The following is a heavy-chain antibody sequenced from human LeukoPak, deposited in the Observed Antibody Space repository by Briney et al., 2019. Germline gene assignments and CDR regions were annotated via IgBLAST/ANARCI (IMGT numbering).Heavy chain of an antibody. J-gene: IGHJ5*02. V-gene: IGHV4-59*01. Sequence: TSETLSLACTVSSGSISSYYWSWLRQPPGKGLEWIGYIYYSGSTNYNPSLKRRVTISVDTSKNQFSLKLSSVTAADTAVYYCARVGIYYDSSSFDPWGQGTLVTVSS. CDR3: ARVGIYYDSSSFDP. CDR1: SGSISSYY. CDR2: IYYSGST. D-gene: IGHD3-22*01.